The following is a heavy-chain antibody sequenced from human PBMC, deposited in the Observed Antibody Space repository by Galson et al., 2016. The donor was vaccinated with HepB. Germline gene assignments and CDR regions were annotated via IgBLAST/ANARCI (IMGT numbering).Heavy chain of an antibody. Sequence: QSGAEVKKPGESLKISCKGSGYSFSSYWIGWVRQMPEKGLEWMGIISPGDSDTRYSPSFQGQVTISVDKAINTAYMQWSSLKASDSGIYYCARRPPVTGRSGHYFDSWGQGTLVTVSS. D-gene: IGHD4-11*01. J-gene: IGHJ4*02. CDR2: ISPGDSDT. CDR1: GYSFSSYW. V-gene: IGHV5-51*01. CDR3: ARRPPVTGRSGHYFDS.